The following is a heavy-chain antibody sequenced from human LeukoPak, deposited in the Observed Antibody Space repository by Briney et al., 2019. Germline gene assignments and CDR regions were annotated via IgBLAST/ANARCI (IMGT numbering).Heavy chain of an antibody. Sequence: PGESLKISCKGSGYSFTSYWIGWVRQMPGKGLEWMGIIYPGDSDTRYSPSFQGQVTISADKSISTAYLQWSSLKASDTAMYYCAGQAYCGGDCYSFWFDPWGQGTLVTVSS. V-gene: IGHV5-51*01. J-gene: IGHJ5*02. CDR2: IYPGDSDT. D-gene: IGHD2-21*02. CDR3: AGQAYCGGDCYSFWFDP. CDR1: GYSFTSYW.